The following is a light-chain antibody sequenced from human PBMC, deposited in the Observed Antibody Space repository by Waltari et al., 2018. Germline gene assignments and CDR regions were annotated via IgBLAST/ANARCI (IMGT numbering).Light chain of an antibody. V-gene: IGKV4-1*01. CDR3: QQYYSRRT. Sequence: EIVMTQSPDSLAVSLGERATISCKSSQSLFSISNEKNYLAWYPQKSGQPPKLLIYWASTREAGVPDRFSGSGSGTDFTLTITSLQAEDVAVYYGQQYYSRRTFGQGTKVEIK. CDR2: WAS. J-gene: IGKJ1*01. CDR1: QSLFSISNEKNY.